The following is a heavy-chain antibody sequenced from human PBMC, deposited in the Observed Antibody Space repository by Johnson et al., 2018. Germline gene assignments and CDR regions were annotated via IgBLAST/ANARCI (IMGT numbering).Heavy chain of an antibody. V-gene: IGHV1-69*01. Sequence: QVQLVESGAEVKKPGSSVKVSCKASGGTFSSYAISWVRQAPGQGLEWMGGIIPIFGTANYAQKFQGRVTITADESTSTAYMELSSLRSEDTAVYYCATYGRSGYLSGVRYYYYGMDVWGQGTTVTVSS. CDR1: GGTFSSYA. D-gene: IGHD3-22*01. J-gene: IGHJ6*02. CDR2: IIPIFGTA. CDR3: ATYGRSGYLSGVRYYYYGMDV.